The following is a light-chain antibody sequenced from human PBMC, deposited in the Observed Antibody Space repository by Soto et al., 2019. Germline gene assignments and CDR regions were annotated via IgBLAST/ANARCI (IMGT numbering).Light chain of an antibody. J-gene: IGKJ5*01. V-gene: IGKV1-12*01. Sequence: DIQMTQSPSTLSASVGDRVTITCRASQGISSWLAWYQRKPGRVPKLLIYAASRLQAGVPLRFSGSGSGTDSTLTISDLQPEDFATYYCQQLNSFPLTFGQGTRLEIK. CDR1: QGISSW. CDR3: QQLNSFPLT. CDR2: AAS.